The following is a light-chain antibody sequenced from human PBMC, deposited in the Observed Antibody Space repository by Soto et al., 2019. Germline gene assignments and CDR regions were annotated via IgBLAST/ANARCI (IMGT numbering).Light chain of an antibody. Sequence: EIVMTQSPATLSVSPGERVTLSCRASQSVSSNLAWYQQKPGQAPRLLIHAASTRATGIPDRFSGSGSGAEFTLTISSLQSEDFALYYCQQYYKWPPTFGQGTRVEIK. CDR3: QQYYKWPPT. CDR2: AAS. J-gene: IGKJ1*01. CDR1: QSVSSN. V-gene: IGKV3D-15*01.